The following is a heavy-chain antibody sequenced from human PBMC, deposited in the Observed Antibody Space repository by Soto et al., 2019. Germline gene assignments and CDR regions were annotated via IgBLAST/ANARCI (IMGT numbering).Heavy chain of an antibody. Sequence: QVQLQQSGPGLVEPSQTLSLTCAVSGGSISSEYFHWTWIRQSPGKGLEWIGYIHYTGSIMYNPSFKSRLTMAVDTTKNQFSLQLTSVTAAVTAVYFCAREDDGGDRDYYGLDVWGQGTTVTVSS. CDR3: AREDDGGDRDYYGLDV. CDR2: IHYTGSI. J-gene: IGHJ6*02. V-gene: IGHV4-30-4*08. CDR1: GGSISSEYFH. D-gene: IGHD3-16*01.